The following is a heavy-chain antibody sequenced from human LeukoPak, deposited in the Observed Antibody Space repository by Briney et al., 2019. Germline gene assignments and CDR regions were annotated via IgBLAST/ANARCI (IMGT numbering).Heavy chain of an antibody. CDR2: VFHSGNS. Sequence: SETLSLTCTVSGDSISSRNWWSWFRQPPERGLEWVGGVFHSGNSIFNPSLKSRLTISVDKSKKQVSLNLRSVTAADTAVYYCARGLGFGELFAFDFWGRGTLVTVSS. J-gene: IGHJ4*02. CDR3: ARGLGFGELFAFDF. V-gene: IGHV4-4*02. D-gene: IGHD3-10*01. CDR1: GDSISSRNW.